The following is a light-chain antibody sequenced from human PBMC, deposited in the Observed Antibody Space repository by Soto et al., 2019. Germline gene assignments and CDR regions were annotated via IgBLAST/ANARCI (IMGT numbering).Light chain of an antibody. CDR2: GNS. J-gene: IGLJ2*01. V-gene: IGLV1-40*01. Sequence: QSVLTQAPSVSGVPGQRVTISCTGRSSNIGAGYDVHWYQQLPGTAPKLLIYGNSNRPSGVPDRFSGSKSGTSASLAITGLQAEDEADYYCQSYDSSQHVVFGGGTKLTVL. CDR1: SSNIGAGYD. CDR3: QSYDSSQHVV.